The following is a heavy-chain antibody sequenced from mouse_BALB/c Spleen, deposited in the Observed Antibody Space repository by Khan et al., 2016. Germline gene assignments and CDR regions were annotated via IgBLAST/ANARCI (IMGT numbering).Heavy chain of an antibody. Sequence: QSQWVQSGPELKKPGETVKISCKASGYTITNYGMNWVKQAPGKVLEWMGWINTYTGEPTYADDFEGRFAFSLETSASPACLRINDLKHEDAATYFGSRSNRYHDGFYGMDYWAQGTSVTVSS. CDR3: SRSNRYHDGFYGMDY. J-gene: IGHJ4*01. D-gene: IGHD2-3*01. V-gene: IGHV9-3-1*01. CDR2: INTYTGEP. CDR1: GYTITNYG.